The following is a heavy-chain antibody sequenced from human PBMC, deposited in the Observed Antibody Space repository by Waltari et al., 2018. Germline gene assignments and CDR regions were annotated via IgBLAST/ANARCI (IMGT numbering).Heavy chain of an antibody. J-gene: IGHJ1*01. CDR3: ARDDCGGDCPAEYFQH. D-gene: IGHD2-21*01. CDR2: INPNSGGT. V-gene: IGHV1-2*06. CDR1: GYTFTGYY. Sequence: QVQLVQSGAEVKKPGASVKVSCKASGYTFTGYYMHWVRQAPGQGLEWVGRINPNSGGTNYAQKFQGRVTMTRDTSISTAYMELSRLRSDDTAVYYCARDDCGGDCPAEYFQHWGQGTLVTVSS.